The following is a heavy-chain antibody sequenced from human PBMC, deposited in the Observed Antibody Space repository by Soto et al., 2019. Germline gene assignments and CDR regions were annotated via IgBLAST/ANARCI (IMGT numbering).Heavy chain of an antibody. CDR3: ARSRDGYSFYFYYGMDV. J-gene: IGHJ6*02. CDR2: RTRYSDYV. CDR1: GFTFSDFS. Sequence: GGSLRISCTASGFTFSDFSLVWGRQGPQNGLELVPSRTRYSDYVYYADSVKGRFTISRDNSKSTLYLQMNSLRAEDTAVYYCARSRDGYSFYFYYGMDVWGQGTTVPVSS. D-gene: IGHD4-4*01. V-gene: IGHV3-21*03.